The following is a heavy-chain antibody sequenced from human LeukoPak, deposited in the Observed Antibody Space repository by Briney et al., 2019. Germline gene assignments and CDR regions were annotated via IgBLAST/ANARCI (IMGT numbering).Heavy chain of an antibody. CDR1: VFTFFRDW. CDR3: ARDRYMDV. J-gene: IGHJ6*03. V-gene: IGHV3-7*01. CDR2: IKQDGSEK. Sequence: PGGSLRLSSAASVFTFFRDWISLVGQAPGKGLEWVANIKQDGSEKYYVDSVKGRFTTSRDNAKISLYLKINSLRAEDTAVYYCARDRYMDVWGKGTTVTVSS.